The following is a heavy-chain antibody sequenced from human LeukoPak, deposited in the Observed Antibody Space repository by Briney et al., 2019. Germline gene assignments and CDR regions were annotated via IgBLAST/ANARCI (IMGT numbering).Heavy chain of an antibody. CDR1: GDTFGSYA. J-gene: IGHJ6*03. CDR3: ARDFNSSSWLYYYYYMDV. V-gene: IGHV1-2*02. CDR2: INPNSGGT. D-gene: IGHD6-13*01. Sequence: ASVKVSCKASGDTFGSYAITWVRQAPGQGLEWMGWINPNSGGTNYAQKFQGRVTMTRDTSISTAYMELSRLRSDDTAVYYCARDFNSSSWLYYYYYMDVWGKGTTVTVSS.